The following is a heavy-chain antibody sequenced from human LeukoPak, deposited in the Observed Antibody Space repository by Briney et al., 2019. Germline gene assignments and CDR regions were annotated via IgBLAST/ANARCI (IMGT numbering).Heavy chain of an antibody. Sequence: GRSLRLSCAASGFTFDDYAMHWVRQAPGKGLEWVSGISWNSGSIGYADSVKGRFTISRDNAKNSLYLQMNSLRAEDTALYYCAKDTVPDSSGYKLGDYFDYWGQGTLVTVSS. CDR2: ISWNSGSI. CDR1: GFTFDDYA. D-gene: IGHD3-22*01. CDR3: AKDTVPDSSGYKLGDYFDY. J-gene: IGHJ4*02. V-gene: IGHV3-9*01.